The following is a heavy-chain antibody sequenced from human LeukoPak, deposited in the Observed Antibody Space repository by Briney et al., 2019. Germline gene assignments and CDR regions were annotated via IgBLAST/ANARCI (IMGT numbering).Heavy chain of an antibody. CDR1: GYTFTSYY. D-gene: IGHD2-2*01. CDR3: ARGIRSSTSKRGNWFDP. Sequence: ASVKVSCTASGYTFTSYYMHWVRQAPGQGLEWMGIINPSGGSTSYAQKFQGRVTMTRDTSTSTVYMELSSLRSEDTAVYYCARGIRSSTSKRGNWFDPWGQGTLVTVSS. CDR2: INPSGGST. V-gene: IGHV1-46*01. J-gene: IGHJ5*02.